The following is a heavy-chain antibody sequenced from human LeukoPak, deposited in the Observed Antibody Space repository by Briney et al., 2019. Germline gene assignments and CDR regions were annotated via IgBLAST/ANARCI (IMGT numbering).Heavy chain of an antibody. CDR3: TREAAAGIDY. CDR1: GFPFSTYW. CDR2: IKQDGSEK. J-gene: IGHJ4*02. Sequence: PGGSLRLSCEAPGFPFSTYWMTWARRAPGKGLEWVANIKQDGSEKYYLDSVKGRFTISRDNAKNSLYLQMNSLRAEDTAVYFCTREAAAGIDYWGQGTLVTVSS. V-gene: IGHV3-7*01. D-gene: IGHD6-13*01.